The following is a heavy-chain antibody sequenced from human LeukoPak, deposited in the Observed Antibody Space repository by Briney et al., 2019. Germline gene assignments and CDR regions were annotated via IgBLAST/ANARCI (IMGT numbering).Heavy chain of an antibody. V-gene: IGHV3-15*01. Sequence: GGSLRLSCAASGFTFSNAWMSWVRQAPGKGLEWVGRIKSKTDGGTTDYAAPVKGRFTISRDDSKNTLYLQMNSLKTEDTAAYYCTTPRDYADIDYWGQGTLVTVSS. J-gene: IGHJ4*02. CDR3: TTPRDYADIDY. CDR2: IKSKTDGGTT. D-gene: IGHD4-17*01. CDR1: GFTFSNAW.